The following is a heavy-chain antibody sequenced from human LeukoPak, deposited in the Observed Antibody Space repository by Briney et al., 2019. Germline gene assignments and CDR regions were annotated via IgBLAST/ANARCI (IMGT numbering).Heavy chain of an antibody. CDR3: ARESLGSVDPRGYSTTVSQDV. CDR2: IKQDGSEK. CDR1: GFTFSGYW. Sequence: GGSLRLSCAASGFTFSGYWMSWVRQAPGKGLEWVANIKQDGSEKYYVDSVEGRFTISRDNAKNSLYLQMHSLRAEDTAVYYCARESLGSVDPRGYSTTVSQDVWGKGTTVTISS. V-gene: IGHV3-7*03. J-gene: IGHJ6*04. D-gene: IGHD4-17*01.